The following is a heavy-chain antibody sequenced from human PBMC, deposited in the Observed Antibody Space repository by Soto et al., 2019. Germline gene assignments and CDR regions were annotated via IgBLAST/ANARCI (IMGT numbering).Heavy chain of an antibody. CDR1: GFTFSNSG. Sequence: EVQLLESGGDLVQPGWSLRLVCAASGFTFSNSGMRWVRQAPGQGLEWVSSIGPSGNTSYSDAVKGRFTISRDISKNTLFLQMDSLRAEDTATYYCAKLLHNSYYNVMDVWGQGTTVTVSS. CDR3: AKLLHNSYYNVMDV. J-gene: IGHJ6*02. CDR2: IGPSGNT. D-gene: IGHD4-4*01. V-gene: IGHV3-23*01.